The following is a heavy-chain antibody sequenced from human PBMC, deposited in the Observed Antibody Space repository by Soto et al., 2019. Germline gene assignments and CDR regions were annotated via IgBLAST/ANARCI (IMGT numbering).Heavy chain of an antibody. J-gene: IGHJ4*02. Sequence: SETLSLTCTVSGGSITSSSYYWGWIRQPPGKGLEWIGNIYYSGSTYYNPSLKSRVTISVDTSKNQFSLKLSSVTAADTAVYYCRIGSGCKAFDYWGQGTLVTVS. CDR2: IYYSGST. D-gene: IGHD3-22*01. CDR3: RIGSGCKAFDY. CDR1: GGSITSSSYY. V-gene: IGHV4-39*01.